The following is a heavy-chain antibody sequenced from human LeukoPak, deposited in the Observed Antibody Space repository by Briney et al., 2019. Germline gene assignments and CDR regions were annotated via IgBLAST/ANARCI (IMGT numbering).Heavy chain of an antibody. Sequence: GGSLRLSCAASDFSFSTYWMNWVRQAPGKGLEWVANINGDGRDTYYVGSVRGRFTISRDKADNSLYLQMNSLRGDDTDVYYCARGVSSAIDWWGQGTLVTVSS. D-gene: IGHD3-10*01. CDR2: INGDGRDT. J-gene: IGHJ4*02. V-gene: IGHV3-7*01. CDR3: ARGVSSAIDW. CDR1: DFSFSTYW.